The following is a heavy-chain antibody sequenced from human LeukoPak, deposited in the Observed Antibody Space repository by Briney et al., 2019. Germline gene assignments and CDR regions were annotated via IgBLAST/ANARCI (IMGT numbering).Heavy chain of an antibody. D-gene: IGHD6-19*01. V-gene: IGHV1-8*01. CDR2: MNPNSGNT. CDR1: GYTFTSYD. Sequence: SVKVSCKASGYTFTSYDINWVRHATGQGLAWMGWMNPNSGNTGYAQKFQGGVTMTRNTSISTAYMELSSLRSEDTAVYYCARGVRLVRPYYYYGMDVWGQGTTVTVSS. J-gene: IGHJ6*02. CDR3: ARGVRLVRPYYYYGMDV.